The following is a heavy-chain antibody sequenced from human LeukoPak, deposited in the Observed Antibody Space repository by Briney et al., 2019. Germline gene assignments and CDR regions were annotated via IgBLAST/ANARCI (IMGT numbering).Heavy chain of an antibody. CDR1: GFTFSSYW. D-gene: IGHD3-3*01. CDR3: AREGLRFLEWLSRKYYYYYMDV. J-gene: IGHJ6*03. V-gene: IGHV3-7*01. Sequence: GGSLRLSCAASGFTFSSYWMSWVRQAPGKGLEWVANIKQDGSEKYYVDSVKGRFTISRDNAKNSLYLQMNSLRAEDTAVYYCAREGLRFLEWLSRKYYYYYMDVWGKGTTVTVSS. CDR2: IKQDGSEK.